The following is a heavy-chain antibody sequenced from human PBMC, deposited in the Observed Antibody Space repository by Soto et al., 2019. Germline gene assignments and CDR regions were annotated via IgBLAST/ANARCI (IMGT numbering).Heavy chain of an antibody. D-gene: IGHD3-16*02. CDR3: ARVGANDYVWGSYRRRYNWFDP. Sequence: SETLSLTCAVYGGSFSGYYWSWIRQPPGKGLEWIGEIHHSGSTNYNPSLKSRVTISVDTSKNQFSLKLSSVTAADTAVYYCARVGANDYVWGSYRRRYNWFDPWGQGTLVTVSS. V-gene: IGHV4-34*01. J-gene: IGHJ5*02. CDR2: IHHSGST. CDR1: GGSFSGYY.